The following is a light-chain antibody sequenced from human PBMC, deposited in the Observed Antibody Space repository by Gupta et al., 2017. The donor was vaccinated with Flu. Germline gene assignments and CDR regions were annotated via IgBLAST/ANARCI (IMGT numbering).Light chain of an antibody. CDR1: SSTIGNHY. Sequence: QSVLTQPPSVSAAPGQKVTISCSGSSSTIGNHYVSWYQQFPGTAPKLLIYEDNKRPSGIPDRFTGSKSGTSAALGITGLQTGDEADYYCGTWNSSLSDVVFGGGTKVTVL. J-gene: IGLJ2*01. CDR3: GTWNSSLSDVV. V-gene: IGLV1-51*02. CDR2: EDN.